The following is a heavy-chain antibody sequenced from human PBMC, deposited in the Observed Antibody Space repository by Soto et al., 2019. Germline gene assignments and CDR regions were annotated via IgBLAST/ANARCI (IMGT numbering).Heavy chain of an antibody. CDR1: GYTFTSYG. CDR3: ARDRDIVVVPAAISNYYYGMDV. V-gene: IGHV1-18*04. D-gene: IGHD2-2*02. CDR2: ISAYNGNT. J-gene: IGHJ6*02. Sequence: QVQLVQSGAEVKKPGASVKVSCKASGYTFTSYGISWVRQAPGQGLEWMGWISAYNGNTNYAQKLQGRVTMTTDTSTSTAYMELRSLRSDDTAVYYRARDRDIVVVPAAISNYYYGMDVWGQGTTVTVSS.